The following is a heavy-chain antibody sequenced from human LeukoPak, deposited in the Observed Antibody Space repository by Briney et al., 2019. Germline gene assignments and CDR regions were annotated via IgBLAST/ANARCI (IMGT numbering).Heavy chain of an antibody. CDR2: IYYSGST. CDR3: ARGPHLRFLEWLLPNWFDP. V-gene: IGHV4-31*03. Sequence: SETLSLTCTVSGGSISSGGYYWSWIRQHPGKGLEWIGYIYYSGSTYYNLSLKSRVTISVDTSKNQFSLKLSSVTAADTAVYYCARGPHLRFLEWLLPNWFDPWGQGTLVTVSS. CDR1: GGSISSGGYY. D-gene: IGHD3-3*01. J-gene: IGHJ5*02.